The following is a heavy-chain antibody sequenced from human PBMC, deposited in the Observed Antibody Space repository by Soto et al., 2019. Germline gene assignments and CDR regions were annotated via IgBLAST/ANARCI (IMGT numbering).Heavy chain of an antibody. CDR3: ARAIAAAVFGHYYGMDV. CDR2: ISYDGSNK. J-gene: IGHJ6*02. V-gene: IGHV3-30-3*01. Sequence: SLRLSCAASGFTFSSYAMHWVRQAPGKGLEWVAVISYDGSNKYYADSVKGRFTISRDNSKNTLYLQMNSLRAEDTAVYYCARAIAAAVFGHYYGMDVCGQGTTVTVSS. CDR1: GFTFSSYA. D-gene: IGHD6-13*01.